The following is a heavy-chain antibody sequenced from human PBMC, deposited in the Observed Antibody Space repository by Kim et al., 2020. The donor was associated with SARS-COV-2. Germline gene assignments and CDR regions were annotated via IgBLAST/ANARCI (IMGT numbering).Heavy chain of an antibody. Sequence: GGSLRLSCAASGFTFSDYYMSWIRQAPGKGLEWVSYXSSSGSTIYYADSVKGRFTISRXXAKNSLYLQMNSLRAEDTXGYYCXREFGVXDYXXXGXDXWG. D-gene: IGHD3-10*01. J-gene: IGHJ6*01. V-gene: IGHV3-11*01. CDR1: GFTFSDYY. CDR3: XREFGVXDYXXXGXDX. CDR2: XSSSGSTI.